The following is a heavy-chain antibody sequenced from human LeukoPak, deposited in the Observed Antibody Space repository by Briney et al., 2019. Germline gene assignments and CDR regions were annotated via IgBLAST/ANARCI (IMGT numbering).Heavy chain of an antibody. CDR1: GFTFSSYG. J-gene: IGHJ4*02. V-gene: IGHV3-33*01. D-gene: IGHD3-9*01. CDR3: ARDSGYFDWLLWNYFDY. CDR2: IWYDGSNK. Sequence: GGSLRLSCAASGFTFSSYGMHWVRQAPGKGLEWVAVIWYDGSNKYYADSVKGRFTISRDNSKNTLYLQMNSLRAEDTAVHYCARDSGYFDWLLWNYFDYWGQGTLVTVSS.